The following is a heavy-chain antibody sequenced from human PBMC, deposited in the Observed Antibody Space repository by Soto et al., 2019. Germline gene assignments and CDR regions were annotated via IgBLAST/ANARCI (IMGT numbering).Heavy chain of an antibody. CDR3: AKLGDGFGGVQLWSPYYYYGMDV. CDR2: ISYDGSNK. J-gene: IGHJ6*02. V-gene: IGHV3-30*18. Sequence: QVQLVESGGGVVQPGRSLRLSCAASGFTFSSYGMHWVRQAPGKGLEWVAVISYDGSNKYYADSVKGRFTISRDNSKNTLYLQMNSLRAEDTDVYYCAKLGDGFGGVQLWSPYYYYGMDVWGQGTTVTVSS. CDR1: GFTFSSYG. D-gene: IGHD5-18*01.